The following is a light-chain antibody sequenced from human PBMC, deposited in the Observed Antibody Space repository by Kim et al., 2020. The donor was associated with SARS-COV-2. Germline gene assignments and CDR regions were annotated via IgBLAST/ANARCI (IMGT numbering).Light chain of an antibody. Sequence: KTGTISCTRSSGSIASDYVHGYQQRPGSAPTTVIYEDNQRPSGVPDRFSGSIDSSSNSASLTISGLKTEDEGDYYCQSYDSGNLWVFGGGTQLTVL. CDR1: SGSIASDY. V-gene: IGLV6-57*03. J-gene: IGLJ3*02. CDR2: EDN. CDR3: QSYDSGNLWV.